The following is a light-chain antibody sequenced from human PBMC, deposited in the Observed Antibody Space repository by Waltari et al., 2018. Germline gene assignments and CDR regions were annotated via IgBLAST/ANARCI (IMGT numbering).Light chain of an antibody. Sequence: DIQMTQSPSTLSASVGDRVTIPCRTSHSITTWLAWYQQKPGKAPKLLIYKASSLESGVPSRFSGSGFGTEFTLTISSLQPDDSATFYCQHYIYYPPTFGGGTKVEIK. J-gene: IGKJ4*01. V-gene: IGKV1-5*03. CDR3: QHYIYYPPT. CDR1: HSITTW. CDR2: KAS.